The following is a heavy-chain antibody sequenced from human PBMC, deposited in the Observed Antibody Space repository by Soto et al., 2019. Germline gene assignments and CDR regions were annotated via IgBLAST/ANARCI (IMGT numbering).Heavy chain of an antibody. CDR2: ISAYNGNT. Sequence: GASVKVSCKASGYTFTSYGISWVRQAPGQGLEWMGWISAYNGNTNYAQKLQGRVTMTTDTSTSTAYMELRSLRSDGTAVDYCARDTDYDILTGCYLWGYYYGMDVWGQGTTVTVSS. CDR1: GYTFTSYG. CDR3: ARDTDYDILTGCYLWGYYYGMDV. D-gene: IGHD3-9*01. V-gene: IGHV1-18*04. J-gene: IGHJ6*02.